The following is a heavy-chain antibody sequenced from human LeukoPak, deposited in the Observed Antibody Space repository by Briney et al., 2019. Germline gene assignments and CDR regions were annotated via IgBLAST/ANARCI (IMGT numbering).Heavy chain of an antibody. CDR1: GFTFSSYA. Sequence: PGGSLRLSCAASGFTFSSYAMSWVRQAPGKGLEWVSAISGSGGSTYNADSVKGPFTISRDNSEDTLYLQMNSLRAEDTAVYYCVRDPSGSGFAFDYWGQGALVTVSS. D-gene: IGHD1-1*01. J-gene: IGHJ4*02. CDR3: VRDPSGSGFAFDY. CDR2: ISGSGGST. V-gene: IGHV3-23*01.